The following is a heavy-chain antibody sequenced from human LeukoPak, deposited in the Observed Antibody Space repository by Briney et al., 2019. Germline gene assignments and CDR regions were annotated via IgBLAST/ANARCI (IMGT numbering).Heavy chain of an antibody. CDR1: GGSFSGCY. Sequence: SETLSLTCAVYGGSFSGCYWSWIRQPPGKGLEWIGEINHSGSTNYNPSLKSRVTISVDMSKNQFSLKLSSVTAADTAVYYCARDGRSGYARGPYYFDYWGQGTLVTVSS. CDR3: ARDGRSGYARGPYYFDY. J-gene: IGHJ4*02. D-gene: IGHD5-12*01. CDR2: INHSGST. V-gene: IGHV4-34*01.